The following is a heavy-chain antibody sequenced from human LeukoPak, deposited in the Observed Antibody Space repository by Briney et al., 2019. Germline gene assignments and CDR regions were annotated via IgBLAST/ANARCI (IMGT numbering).Heavy chain of an antibody. CDR3: ARAVRDTATGYYFDY. CDR2: IYHSGST. CDR1: GYSISSGYY. J-gene: IGHJ4*02. D-gene: IGHD5-18*01. Sequence: SETLSLTCTVSGYSISSGYYWGWIRQHPGKGLEWIGSIYHSGSTYYNPSLKGRVTISVDTSKNQFSLKLSSVTAADTAVYYCARAVRDTATGYYFDYWGQGTLVTVS. V-gene: IGHV4-38-2*02.